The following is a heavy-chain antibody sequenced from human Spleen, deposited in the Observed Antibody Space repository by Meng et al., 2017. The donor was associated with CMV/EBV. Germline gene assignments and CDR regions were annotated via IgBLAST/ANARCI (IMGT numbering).Heavy chain of an antibody. Sequence: GESLKISCAASGLAFMTYAMHWVRQAPGKGLEWVAVISYDGTKTYYADSVKGRFTISRDNSKNTLYLQMNSLRPEDTAVYYCARDSHNDPNTPDYWGQGTLVTVSS. V-gene: IGHV3-30-3*01. CDR2: ISYDGTKT. CDR3: ARDSHNDPNTPDY. CDR1: GLAFMTYA. D-gene: IGHD2-8*01. J-gene: IGHJ4*02.